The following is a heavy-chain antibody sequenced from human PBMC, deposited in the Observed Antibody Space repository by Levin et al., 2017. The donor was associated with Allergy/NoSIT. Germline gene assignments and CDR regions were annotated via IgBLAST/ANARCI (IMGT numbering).Heavy chain of an antibody. Sequence: GGSLRLSCAVSGFTFSSYWMSWVRQAPGKGLEWVANIKQDGSEKHYVDSVKGRFTISRDNAKNSLYLQMNSLRAQDTAVYYCARDHRGTFDYWGQGTLVTVSS. CDR1: GFTFSSYW. J-gene: IGHJ4*02. CDR3: ARDHRGTFDY. D-gene: IGHD1-26*01. V-gene: IGHV3-7*03. CDR2: IKQDGSEK.